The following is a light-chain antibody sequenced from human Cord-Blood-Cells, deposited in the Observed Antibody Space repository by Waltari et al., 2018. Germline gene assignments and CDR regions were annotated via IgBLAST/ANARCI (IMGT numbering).Light chain of an antibody. V-gene: IGKV3-20*01. CDR1: QSVSSSY. J-gene: IGKJ2*01. CDR2: GAS. Sequence: EIVLTQSPGTLSLSPGERATLSCRASQSVSSSYLAWYQQKPGPAPRLLIYGASSRATGIPDRFSDSGSGTDFTLTISRLEPEDFAVYYCQQYGSSPSYTFGQGTKLEIK. CDR3: QQYGSSPSYT.